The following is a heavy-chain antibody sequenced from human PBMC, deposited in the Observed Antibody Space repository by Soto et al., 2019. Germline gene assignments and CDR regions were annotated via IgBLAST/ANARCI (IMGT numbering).Heavy chain of an antibody. V-gene: IGHV1-18*04. J-gene: IGHJ3*02. Sequence: ASVKVSCKASGYTVTNYDISWVRQAPGQGLEWMGWISAYNGNTNYAQKLQGRVTMTTDTSTSTAYMELRSLRSDDTAVYYCARDWSYRLRDAFDIWGQGTMVTVSS. CDR1: GYTVTNYD. D-gene: IGHD3-16*02. CDR3: ARDWSYRLRDAFDI. CDR2: ISAYNGNT.